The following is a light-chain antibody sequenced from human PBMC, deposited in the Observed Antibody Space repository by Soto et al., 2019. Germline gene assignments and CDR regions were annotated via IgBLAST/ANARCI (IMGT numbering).Light chain of an antibody. Sequence: QSVLTQPRSVSGSPGQSVTISCTGTSSDVGGYNYVSWYQQHPGKAPKLMIYDVTKRPSGVPDRVSGSKSGNTAALTISGLQAEDEADYYGCSFSGSPYVFGSGTKLTVL. J-gene: IGLJ1*01. CDR3: CSFSGSPYV. V-gene: IGLV2-11*01. CDR1: SSDVGGYNY. CDR2: DVT.